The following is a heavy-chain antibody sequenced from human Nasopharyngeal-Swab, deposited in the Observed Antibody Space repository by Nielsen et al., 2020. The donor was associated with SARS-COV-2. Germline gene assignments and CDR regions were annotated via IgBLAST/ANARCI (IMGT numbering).Heavy chain of an antibody. Sequence: WIRQPPGKGLEWVGRIKSKTDGGTTDYAAPVKGRFTISRDDSKNTLYLQMNSLKTEDTAVYYCTTGPTVRTWPYYYYGMDVWGQGTTVTVSS. V-gene: IGHV3-15*01. CDR3: TTGPTVRTWPYYYYGMDV. CDR2: IKSKTDGGTT. J-gene: IGHJ6*02. D-gene: IGHD4-17*01.